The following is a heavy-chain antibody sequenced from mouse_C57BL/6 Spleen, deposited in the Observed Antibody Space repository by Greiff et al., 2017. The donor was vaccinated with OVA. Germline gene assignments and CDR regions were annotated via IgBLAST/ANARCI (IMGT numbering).Heavy chain of an antibody. CDR1: GYTFTSYW. D-gene: IGHD1-1*01. V-gene: IGHV1-64*01. CDR3: ARGVYGSSYGWYFDV. J-gene: IGHJ1*03. Sequence: QVQLQQPGAELVKPGASVKLSCKASGYTFTSYWMHWVKQRPGQGLEWIGMIHPNSGSTNYNEKFKSKATLTVVKSSSTAYMQLSSLTSEDSAVYYCARGVYGSSYGWYFDVWGTGTTVTVSS. CDR2: IHPNSGST.